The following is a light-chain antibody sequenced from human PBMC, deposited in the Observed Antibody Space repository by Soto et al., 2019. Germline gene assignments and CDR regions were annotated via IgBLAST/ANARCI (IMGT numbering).Light chain of an antibody. CDR1: QSVSSY. CDR2: DAS. CDR3: QQRSNGLT. V-gene: IGKV3-11*01. J-gene: IGKJ4*01. Sequence: EIVLTQSPATLSLSPGERATLSCRASQSVSSYLAWYQQKPGQAPRLLIYDASNRATGIPARFRGSGSGTDFTLTISSLEAEDFAVYYCQQRSNGLTFGGGTKVEIK.